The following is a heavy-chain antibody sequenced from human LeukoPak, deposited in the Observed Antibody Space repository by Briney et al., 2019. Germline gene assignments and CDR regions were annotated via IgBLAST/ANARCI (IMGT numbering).Heavy chain of an antibody. CDR3: ASEIKPGIAAAALGY. D-gene: IGHD6-13*01. CDR2: INHSGST. Sequence: SETLSLTCTVSGGSISSSNYYWAWIRQPPGKGLEWIGEINHSGSTNYDPSLKSRVTISVDTSKNQFSLKLSSVTAADTAVYYCASEIKPGIAAAALGYWGQGTLVTVSS. J-gene: IGHJ4*02. CDR1: GGSISSSNYY. V-gene: IGHV4-39*07.